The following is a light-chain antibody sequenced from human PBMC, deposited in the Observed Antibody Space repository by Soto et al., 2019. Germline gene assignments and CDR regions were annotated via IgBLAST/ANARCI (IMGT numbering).Light chain of an antibody. CDR1: QSISSW. J-gene: IGKJ4*01. V-gene: IGKV1-5*01. Sequence: DIQMTQSPSTLSASVGYRFTITCRASQSISSWLAWYQQKPGKAPKLLIYDASSLESGVPSRFSGSGSGTEFTPTISSLQPDDFATYYCQQLHSYPLTFGGGTTVDIK. CDR3: QQLHSYPLT. CDR2: DAS.